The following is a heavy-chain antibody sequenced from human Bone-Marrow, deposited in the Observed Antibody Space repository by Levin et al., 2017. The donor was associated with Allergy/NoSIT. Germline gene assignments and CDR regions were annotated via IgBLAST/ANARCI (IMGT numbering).Heavy chain of an antibody. CDR3: ATHSPSWEWLIGH. D-gene: IGHD6-19*01. V-gene: IGHV3-30*03. CDR1: GFTFSSYG. J-gene: IGHJ4*02. Sequence: SCAASGFTFSSYGIHWVRQAPGKGLEWVALISYDGNNKYYVDSVKGRFTISRDNSKNTLYLQMNSLRAEDTAVYYCATHSPSWEWLIGHWGQGTLVTVSS. CDR2: ISYDGNNK.